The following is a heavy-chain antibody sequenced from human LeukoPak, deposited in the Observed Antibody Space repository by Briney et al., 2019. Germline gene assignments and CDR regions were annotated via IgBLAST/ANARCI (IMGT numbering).Heavy chain of an antibody. Sequence: ASVKVSCKASGYTFTNYGVSWVRQAPGQGLEWMGWISGYNGYTNYAQKFQFRVTMTTDTSTTTAYMELSSLRSDDTAVYYCARGDYYDFRRGAFDIWGQGTLVTVSS. V-gene: IGHV1-18*01. CDR1: GYTFTNYG. CDR2: ISGYNGYT. CDR3: ARGDYYDFRRGAFDI. J-gene: IGHJ3*02. D-gene: IGHD3-3*01.